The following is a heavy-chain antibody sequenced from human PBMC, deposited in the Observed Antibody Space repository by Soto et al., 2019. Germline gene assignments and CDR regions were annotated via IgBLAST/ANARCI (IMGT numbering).Heavy chain of an antibody. V-gene: IGHV1-3*01. J-gene: IGHJ6*02. CDR1: GYTFTSYA. CDR2: INAGNGNT. Sequence: ASVKVSCKASGYTFTSYAMHWVRQAPGQRLEWMGWINAGNGNTKYSQKFQGRVTITRDTSASTAYMELSSLRSEDTAVYYCARDMSYYYGSGSYYKIYSSYAMDVWCQGPTVTVSS. CDR3: ARDMSYYYGSGSYYKIYSSYAMDV. D-gene: IGHD3-10*01.